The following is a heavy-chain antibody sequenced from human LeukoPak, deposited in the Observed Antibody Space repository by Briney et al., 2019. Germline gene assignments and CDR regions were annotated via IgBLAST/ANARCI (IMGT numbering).Heavy chain of an antibody. D-gene: IGHD5-12*01. V-gene: IGHV3-30*18. CDR3: AKESVDNHYMDV. Sequence: PGGSLRLSCAASGFTFSSYGMHWVRQAPGKGLEWVAVISYDGSNKYYADSVKGRFTISRDNSKNTLYLQMNSLRAEDTAVYYCAKESVDNHYMDVWGKGTTVTVS. CDR2: ISYDGSNK. CDR1: GFTFSSYG. J-gene: IGHJ6*03.